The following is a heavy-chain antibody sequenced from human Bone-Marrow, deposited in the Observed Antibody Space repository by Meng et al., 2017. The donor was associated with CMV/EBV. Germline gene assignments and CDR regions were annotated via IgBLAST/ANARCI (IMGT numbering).Heavy chain of an antibody. CDR1: GFTFSGFA. CDR3: AKARGNWNYEGGMDV. CDR2: ISTSGSST. V-gene: IGHV3-23*01. Sequence: GESLKISCAASGFTFSGFAMSWVRQAPGKGLEWVSGISTSGSSTYYADSGKGRFTISRDNSRNTLYLQMNSLRAEDTAVYYCAKARGNWNYEGGMDVWGQGTTVTVSS. D-gene: IGHD1-7*01. J-gene: IGHJ6*02.